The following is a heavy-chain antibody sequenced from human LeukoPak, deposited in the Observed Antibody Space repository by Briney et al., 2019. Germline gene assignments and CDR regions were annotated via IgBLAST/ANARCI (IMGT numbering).Heavy chain of an antibody. V-gene: IGHV4-34*01. Sequence: PSETLSLTCAVYGGSFSGYYWSWIRQPPGKGLEWIGEINHSGSTNYNPSLKSRVTISVDTSKNQFSLKLSSVTAADTAMYYCARDSSSPRLYYMDVWGKGTTVTVSS. J-gene: IGHJ6*03. D-gene: IGHD6-13*01. CDR2: INHSGST. CDR1: GGSFSGYY. CDR3: ARDSSSPRLYYMDV.